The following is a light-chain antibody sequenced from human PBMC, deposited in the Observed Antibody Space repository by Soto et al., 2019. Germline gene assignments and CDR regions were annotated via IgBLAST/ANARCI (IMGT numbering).Light chain of an antibody. CDR2: DAS. J-gene: IGKJ1*01. Sequence: DIQMTQSPSTRSGSGGDIGTGTVRASQSISSWLAWYQQRPGKAPKLLIYDASSLESGVPSRFSGSGSGTEFTLTISSLQPDDFATYYCQQYNSYSWTFGQGTKVDIK. CDR1: QSISSW. V-gene: IGKV1-5*01. CDR3: QQYNSYSWT.